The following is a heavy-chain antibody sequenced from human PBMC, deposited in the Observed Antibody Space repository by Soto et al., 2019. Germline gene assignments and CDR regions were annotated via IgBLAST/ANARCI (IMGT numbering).Heavy chain of an antibody. CDR2: VSPNNGRT. Sequence: QVQLVQSGPVVKIPGASVKVSCKASGYPFSTSYIHWVRQAPGQGLEWLGWVSPNNGRTLYAQNFRGRVTLTRDTSISTAYMELSRLTSDDTATYYCARVEGSVSSTGDWGQGTLIAVSS. J-gene: IGHJ4*02. V-gene: IGHV1-2*02. CDR1: GYPFSTSY. CDR3: ARVEGSVSSTGD. D-gene: IGHD6-6*01.